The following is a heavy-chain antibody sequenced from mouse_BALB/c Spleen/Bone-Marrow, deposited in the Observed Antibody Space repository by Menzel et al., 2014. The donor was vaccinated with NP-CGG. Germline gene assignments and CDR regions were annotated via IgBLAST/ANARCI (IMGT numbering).Heavy chain of an antibody. CDR3: ARELLAY. D-gene: IGHD2-12*01. Sequence: EVKLMESGGGLVQPGGSRKLSCAASGFTFSSFGMHWVRQAPEKGLEWVAYISSGSSTIYYADTVKGRFTISRDNPKNTPFLQMTSLMSEDTAMYYCARELLAYWGQGTLVTVSA. CDR2: ISSGSSTI. V-gene: IGHV5-17*02. CDR1: GFTFSSFG. J-gene: IGHJ3*01.